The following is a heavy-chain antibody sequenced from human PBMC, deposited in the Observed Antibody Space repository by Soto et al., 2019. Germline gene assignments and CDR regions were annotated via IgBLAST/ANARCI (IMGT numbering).Heavy chain of an antibody. Sequence: SETLSLTCAVYGGSFSGYYWSWIRQPPGKGLEWIGEINHSGSTNYNPSLKSRVTISVDTSKNQFSLKLSSVTAADTAVYYCATARPGSVDTYCGGDCYAFDIWGQGTMVTVSS. CDR3: ATARPGSVDTYCGGDCYAFDI. CDR1: GGSFSGYY. CDR2: INHSGST. D-gene: IGHD2-21*02. J-gene: IGHJ3*02. V-gene: IGHV4-34*01.